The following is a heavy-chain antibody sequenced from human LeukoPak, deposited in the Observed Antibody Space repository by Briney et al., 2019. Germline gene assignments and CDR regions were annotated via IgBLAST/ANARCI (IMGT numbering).Heavy chain of an antibody. CDR3: ARDPAGSGWYDP. J-gene: IGHJ5*02. D-gene: IGHD1-26*01. CDR2: MSYAGTT. V-gene: IGHV4-59*11. Sequence: GSLRLSCTVSGGSISSHYWGWIRQPPGKGLEWIGYMSYAGTTKYNPSLKSRVTISVDTSKNQVSMKLTSVSAADTAVYHCARDPAGSGWYDPWGPGTLVAVSS. CDR1: GGSISSHY.